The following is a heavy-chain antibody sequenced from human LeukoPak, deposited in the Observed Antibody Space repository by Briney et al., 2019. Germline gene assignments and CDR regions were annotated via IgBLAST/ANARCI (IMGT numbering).Heavy chain of an antibody. D-gene: IGHD3-22*01. CDR1: GGSLGSSTNY. CDR3: ATGKFSGYYDY. CDR2: MYYGGTT. Sequence: SETLSLTCSVSGGSLGSSTNYGGRVRQTPGKGMEWIGSMYYGGTTYYNPSLKSRVTLSIDTSKNQISLRLNSVTAADSAVYFCATGKFSGYYDYWGQGTLVTVAS. J-gene: IGHJ4*02. V-gene: IGHV4-39*01.